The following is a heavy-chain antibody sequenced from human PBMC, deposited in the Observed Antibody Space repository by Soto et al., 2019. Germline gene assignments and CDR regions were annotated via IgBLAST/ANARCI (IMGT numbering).Heavy chain of an antibody. CDR3: ARGEYQLLYGTYYSYYGMDV. V-gene: IGHV3-30-3*01. CDR2: ISYYGSNK. Sequence: QVQLVESGGGVVQPGRSLRLSCAASGFTFSSYAMHWVRQAPGKGLEGVAVISYYGSNKYYADSVKGRFTISRDNSKNTLYLQMNSLRAEDTAVYYCARGEYQLLYGTYYSYYGMDVWGQGTTVTVSS. J-gene: IGHJ6*02. CDR1: GFTFSSYA. D-gene: IGHD2-2*02.